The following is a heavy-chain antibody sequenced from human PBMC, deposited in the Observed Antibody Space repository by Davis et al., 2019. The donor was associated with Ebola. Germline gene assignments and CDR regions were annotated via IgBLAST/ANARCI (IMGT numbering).Heavy chain of an antibody. J-gene: IGHJ4*02. V-gene: IGHV1-8*01. Sequence: AASVKVSCKASGYTFTSYDINWVRQATGQGLEWMGWMNPNSGNTGYAQNFQGRVTMTRNTSISTAYMELSSLRSEDTAVYYCASSAGTPVTTGYWGQGTLVTVS. CDR3: ASSAGTPVTTGY. D-gene: IGHD4-17*01. CDR2: MNPNSGNT. CDR1: GYTFTSYD.